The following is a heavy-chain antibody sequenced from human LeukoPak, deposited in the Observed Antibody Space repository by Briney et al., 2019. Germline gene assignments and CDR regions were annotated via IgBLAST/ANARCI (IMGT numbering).Heavy chain of an antibody. CDR3: ARDMAVAGNYGMDV. Sequence: KPSETLSLTCTVSGGSISSYYWSWIRQPPGKGLEWIGYIYYSGSTNYNPSLKSRVTISVDTSKNQFSLKLSSVTAADTAVYYCARDMAVAGNYGMDVWGQGTTVTASS. CDR1: GGSISSYY. V-gene: IGHV4-59*01. J-gene: IGHJ6*02. D-gene: IGHD6-19*01. CDR2: IYYSGST.